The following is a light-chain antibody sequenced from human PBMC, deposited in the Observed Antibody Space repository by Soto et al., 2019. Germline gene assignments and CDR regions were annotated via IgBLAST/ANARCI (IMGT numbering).Light chain of an antibody. J-gene: IGKJ2*01. Sequence: DIHMTQSPSSLSASVGDRVTITCRASQSISNYLNWYQQKPGKAPNLLIYIAANLHSGVPSRFVGSGSGADLALNISSMQHKDFVTCYRQQSYSTSYTFGQGTKVDIK. CDR1: QSISNY. V-gene: IGKV1-39*01. CDR3: QQSYSTSYT. CDR2: IAA.